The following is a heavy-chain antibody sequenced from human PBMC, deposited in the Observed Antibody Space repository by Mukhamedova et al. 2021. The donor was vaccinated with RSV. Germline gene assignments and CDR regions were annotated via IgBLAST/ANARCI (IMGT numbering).Heavy chain of an antibody. CDR2: IDPSDSYT. CDR3: ARRSSILTGTTLGNAFDI. D-gene: IGHD1-7*01. Sequence: EYMGRIDPSDSYTNYSPSFQGHVTISADKSISTAYLQWSSLKASDTAMYYCARRSSILTGTTLGNAFDIWGQGTMVTVSS. J-gene: IGHJ3*02. V-gene: IGHV5-10-1*01.